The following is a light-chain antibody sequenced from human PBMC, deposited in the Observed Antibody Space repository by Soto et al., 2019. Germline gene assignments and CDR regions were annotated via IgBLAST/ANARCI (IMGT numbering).Light chain of an antibody. CDR1: QSVSSSY. V-gene: IGKV3-20*01. Sequence: EIVLTQSPGTLSLSPGERATLSCRASQSVSSSYLAWYQQKPGQAPRLLIYGASSRATGIPDRFSGSGSGTDFTLTTSRLEPEDFAVYYCHQYDNSPLTFGGGTKVEIK. CDR3: HQYDNSPLT. J-gene: IGKJ4*01. CDR2: GAS.